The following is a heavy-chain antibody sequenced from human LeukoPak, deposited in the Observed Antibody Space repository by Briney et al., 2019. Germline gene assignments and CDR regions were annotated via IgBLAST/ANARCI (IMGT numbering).Heavy chain of an antibody. CDR2: ISAYNGNT. Sequence: GASVKVSCKAFGYTFTTYGTSWVRQAPGQGLEWMGWISAYNGNTNYGQKFQGRVTMTTDTSTTTAYMELRSLTSDDTAVYYWARHYGVDYYYFYMDVWGEGTTVTVSS. V-gene: IGHV1-18*01. CDR3: ARHYGVDYYYFYMDV. D-gene: IGHD4-17*01. J-gene: IGHJ6*03. CDR1: GYTFTTYG.